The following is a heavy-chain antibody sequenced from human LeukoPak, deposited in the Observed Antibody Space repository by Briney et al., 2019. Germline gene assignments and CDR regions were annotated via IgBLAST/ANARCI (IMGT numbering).Heavy chain of an antibody. CDR2: ISAYNGNT. D-gene: IGHD6-13*01. CDR1: GYTFTSYG. CDR3: ARTRSSSWYVPYYFDY. Sequence: GPVKVSCKASGYTFTSYGISWVRQAPGQGLEWMGWISAYNGNTDYAQKLQGRVTMTTDTSTSTAYMELRSPRSDDTAVYYCARTRSSSWYVPYYFDYWGQGTLVTVSS. J-gene: IGHJ4*02. V-gene: IGHV1-18*01.